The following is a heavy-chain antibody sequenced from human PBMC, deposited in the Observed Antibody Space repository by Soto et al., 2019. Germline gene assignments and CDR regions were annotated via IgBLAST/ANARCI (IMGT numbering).Heavy chain of an antibody. CDR1: GYTFTSYD. CDR2: IIPIFGTA. Sequence: QVQLVQSGAEVKKPGASVKVSCKASGYTFTSYDINWVRQATGQGLEWMGGIIPIFGTANYAQKFQGRVTITADESTSTAYMELSSLRSEDTAVYYCAVENCGGDCYANYYYYYGMDVWGQGTTVTVSS. V-gene: IGHV1-69*01. J-gene: IGHJ6*02. CDR3: AVENCGGDCYANYYYYYGMDV. D-gene: IGHD2-21*02.